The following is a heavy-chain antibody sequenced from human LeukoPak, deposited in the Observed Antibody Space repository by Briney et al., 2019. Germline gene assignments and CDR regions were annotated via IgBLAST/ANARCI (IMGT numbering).Heavy chain of an antibody. V-gene: IGHV1-18*01. CDR2: ISAYNGNT. D-gene: IGHD3-10*01. J-gene: IGHJ4*02. CDR3: ARDLPRWFGELLYAGYFDY. CDR1: GYTFTSYG. Sequence: GASVKVSCKASGYTFTSYGISWVRQAPGQGLEWMGWISAYNGNTNYAQKLQGRVTMTTDTSTSTAYMELRSLRSDDTAVYYCARDLPRWFGELLYAGYFDYWGQGTLVTVSS.